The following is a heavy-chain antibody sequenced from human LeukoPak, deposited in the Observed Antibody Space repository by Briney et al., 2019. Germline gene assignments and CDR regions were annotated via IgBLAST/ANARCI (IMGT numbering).Heavy chain of an antibody. V-gene: IGHV4-39*01. CDR2: IYYSGST. CDR1: GGSISSSSYY. CDR3: ARCKKNYYDSSGYHGDWFDP. D-gene: IGHD3-22*01. J-gene: IGHJ5*02. Sequence: SETLSLTCTVSGGSISSSSYYWGWIRQPPGKGLEWIGSIYYSGSTYYNPSLKSRVTISVDTSKNQFSLKLSSVTAADTAVYYCARCKKNYYDSSGYHGDWFDPWGQGTLVTVSS.